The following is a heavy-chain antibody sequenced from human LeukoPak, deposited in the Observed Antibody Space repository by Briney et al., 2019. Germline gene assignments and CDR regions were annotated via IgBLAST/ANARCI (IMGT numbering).Heavy chain of an antibody. CDR2: MDGGGSAT. J-gene: IGHJ4*02. Sequence: PGGSLRLSCAASGFAFNSYWMSWVRQTPGKGLEWVATMDGGGSATYYVDSVKGRFTITRDNAKNSLFLQMNSLRAEDTALYYCANEEWYRFDYWGQGPLVTVPS. CDR1: GFAFNSYW. D-gene: IGHD2-8*01. V-gene: IGHV3-7*03. CDR3: ANEEWYRFDY.